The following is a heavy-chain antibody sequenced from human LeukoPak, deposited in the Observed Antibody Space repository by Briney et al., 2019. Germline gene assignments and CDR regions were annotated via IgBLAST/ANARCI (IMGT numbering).Heavy chain of an antibody. Sequence: PSQTLSLTCAVSGGSISSGGYYWSWIRQHPGKGLEWIGYIYYSGSTYYNPSLKSRVTISVDTSKNQFSLKLSSVTAADTAVYYCAASNGGNSLFDYWGQGTLVTVSS. J-gene: IGHJ4*02. D-gene: IGHD4-23*01. CDR1: GGSISSGGYY. CDR3: AASNGGNSLFDY. V-gene: IGHV4-31*11. CDR2: IYYSGST.